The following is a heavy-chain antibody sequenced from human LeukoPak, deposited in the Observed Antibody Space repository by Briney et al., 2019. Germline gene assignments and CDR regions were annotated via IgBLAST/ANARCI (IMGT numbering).Heavy chain of an antibody. CDR3: ARDRSYYDSSGFLDY. J-gene: IGHJ4*02. V-gene: IGHV1-69*05. CDR2: IIPIFGTA. Sequence: SVKVSCKASGGTFSSYAISWVRQAPGQGLEWMGRIIPIFGTANYEQKFQGRVTITMDESTSTAYMELSRLRSEDTAVYYCARDRSYYDSSGFLDYWGQGTLVTVSS. CDR1: GGTFSSYA. D-gene: IGHD3-22*01.